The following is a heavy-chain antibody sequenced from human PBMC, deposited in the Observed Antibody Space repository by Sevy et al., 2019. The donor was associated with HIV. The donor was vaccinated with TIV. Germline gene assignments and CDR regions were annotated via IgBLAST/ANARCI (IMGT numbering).Heavy chain of an antibody. CDR2: IYRSGST. Sequence: SETLSLTCAVSGGSISSSNWWSWVRQPPGKGLEWIGEIYRSGSTNYNPSLKSRVTISVDKSKNQFSLKLSSVTAADTAVYYCAGLNPFNHYGSGEYYYYMDVWGKGTTVTVSS. D-gene: IGHD3-10*01. CDR1: GGSISSSNW. CDR3: AGLNPFNHYGSGEYYYYMDV. J-gene: IGHJ6*03. V-gene: IGHV4-4*02.